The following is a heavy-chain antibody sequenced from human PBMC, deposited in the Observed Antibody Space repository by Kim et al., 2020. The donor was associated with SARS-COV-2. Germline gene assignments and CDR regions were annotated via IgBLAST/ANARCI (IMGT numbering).Heavy chain of an antibody. CDR3: ARHVPGDYYGSGSHFDY. D-gene: IGHD3-10*01. V-gene: IGHV4-59*08. Sequence: SETLSLTCTVSGGSISSYYWSWIRQPPGKGLEWIGYIYYSGSTNYNPSLKSRVTISVDTSKNQFSLKLSSVTAADTAVYYCARHVPGDYYGSGSHFDYWGQGTLVTVSS. CDR2: IYYSGST. CDR1: GGSISSYY. J-gene: IGHJ4*02.